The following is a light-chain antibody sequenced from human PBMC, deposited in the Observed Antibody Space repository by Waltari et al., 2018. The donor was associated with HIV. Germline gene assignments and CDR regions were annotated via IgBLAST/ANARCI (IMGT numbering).Light chain of an antibody. Sequence: QSALTQPPSASGSLGQSVPISCTGSSSAIGAYDFVSWFHQPPHNAPKPLLYEVTKRPSGFPARFSGSRSGNTAFLSVSGLQPDDTAAYFCISYGDNGRVLFGGGTNVTVL. J-gene: IGLJ2*01. CDR1: SSAIGAYDF. CDR3: ISYGDNGRVL. V-gene: IGLV2-8*01. CDR2: EVT.